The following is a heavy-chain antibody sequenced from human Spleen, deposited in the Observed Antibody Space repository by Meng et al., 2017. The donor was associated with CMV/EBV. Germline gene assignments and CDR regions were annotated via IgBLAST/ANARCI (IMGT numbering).Heavy chain of an antibody. CDR1: GFDFRSYE. D-gene: IGHD3-10*01. CDR3: ARDFGSRGIDY. CDR2: ISSSSRDI. V-gene: IGHV3-21*01. Sequence: GESLKISCAASGFDFRSYEMNWGRQPPGKGLEWVSSISSSSRDINYADSIKGRFTISRDNAKNSLHLQMNGLRAEDTATYYCARDFGSRGIDYWGQGTLVTVSS. J-gene: IGHJ4*02.